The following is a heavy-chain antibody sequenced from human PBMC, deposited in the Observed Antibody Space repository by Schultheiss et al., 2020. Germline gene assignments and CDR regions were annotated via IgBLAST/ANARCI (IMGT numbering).Heavy chain of an antibody. CDR3: AREVSLGGNLYYYYYGMDV. Sequence: LSLTCAISGDSVSSNIAAWNWIRQSPSRGLEWLGRTYYRSKWYNDYAVSVKSRITINPDTSKNQFSLQLNSVTPEDTAVYYCAREVSLGGNLYYYYYGMDVWGQGTMVTVSS. V-gene: IGHV6-1*01. J-gene: IGHJ6*02. CDR2: TYYRSKWYN. CDR1: GDSVSSNIAA. D-gene: IGHD4-23*01.